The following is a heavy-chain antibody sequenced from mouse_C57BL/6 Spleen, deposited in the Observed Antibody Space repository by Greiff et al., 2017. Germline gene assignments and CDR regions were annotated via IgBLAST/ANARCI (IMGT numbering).Heavy chain of an antibody. CDR3: ARGGPGYFDV. V-gene: IGHV1-55*01. CDR1: GYTFTSYW. CDR2: IYPGSGST. J-gene: IGHJ1*03. Sequence: QVQLQQSGAELVKPGASVKMSCKASGYTFTSYWLTWVKQRPGQGLEWIGDIYPGSGSTNYNEKFKSKATLTVDTSSSTAYMQLSSLTSEDSAVYYCARGGPGYFDVWGTGTTVTVSS. D-gene: IGHD3-3*01.